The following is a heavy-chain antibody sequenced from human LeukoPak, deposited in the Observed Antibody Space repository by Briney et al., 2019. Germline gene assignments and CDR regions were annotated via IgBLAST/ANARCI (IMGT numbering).Heavy chain of an antibody. V-gene: IGHV4-59*01. CDR3: ARDIYWAGFDY. J-gene: IGHJ4*02. Sequence: PSETLSLTRTVSGGSLNTYYWTWIRQSPGKGLEWIGYIYYSGRTNCNPSLKSRVTISVDTSKNQFSLKLTSVTAADTAVYYCARDIYWAGFDYWGQGTLVTVSS. CDR2: IYYSGRT. D-gene: IGHD5-12*01. CDR1: GGSLNTYY.